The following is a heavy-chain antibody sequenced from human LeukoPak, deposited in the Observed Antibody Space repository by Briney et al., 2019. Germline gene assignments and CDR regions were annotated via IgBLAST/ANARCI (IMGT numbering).Heavy chain of an antibody. J-gene: IGHJ4*02. CDR3: AKAMGATLFDY. V-gene: IGHV3-23*01. CDR2: ISGSGGST. CDR1: GFTFRNAW. Sequence: GGSLRLSCAASGFTFRNAWMSWVRQAPGKGLEWVSGISGSGGSTYYADSVKGRFTISRDNSKNTLYLQMNSLRAGDTAVYYCAKAMGATLFDYWGQGTLVTVSS. D-gene: IGHD1-26*01.